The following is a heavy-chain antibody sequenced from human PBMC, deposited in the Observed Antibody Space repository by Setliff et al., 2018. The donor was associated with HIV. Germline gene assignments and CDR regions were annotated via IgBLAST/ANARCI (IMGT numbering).Heavy chain of an antibody. J-gene: IGHJ5*02. Sequence: SETLSLTCTVSGGSISSHYWSWIRQPPGKGLEWIGRINTSGSTNYNPSLKSRVTISVDKSQNQFSLKLSSVTAADTAVYYCARDFKRYNSPCRFDPWGQGTLVTVSS. V-gene: IGHV4-4*07. CDR2: INTSGST. D-gene: IGHD6-13*01. CDR3: ARDFKRYNSPCRFDP. CDR1: GGSISSHY.